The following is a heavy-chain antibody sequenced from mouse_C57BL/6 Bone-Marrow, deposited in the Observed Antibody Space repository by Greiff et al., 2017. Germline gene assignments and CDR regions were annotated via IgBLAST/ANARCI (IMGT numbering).Heavy chain of an antibody. V-gene: IGHV1-5*01. CDR1: GYTFTSYW. Sequence: EVQLVESGTVLARPGASVKMSCKTSGYTFTSYWMHWVKQRPGQGLEWIGAIYPGNSDTSYNQKFKGKAKLTAVTSASTAYMELSSLTNEDSAVYYCTRRNGSSPSWFAYWGQGTLVTVSA. CDR2: IYPGNSDT. D-gene: IGHD1-1*01. J-gene: IGHJ3*01. CDR3: TRRNGSSPSWFAY.